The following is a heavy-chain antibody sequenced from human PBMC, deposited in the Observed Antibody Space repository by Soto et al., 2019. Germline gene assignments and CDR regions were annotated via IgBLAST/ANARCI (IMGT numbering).Heavy chain of an antibody. V-gene: IGHV3-11*01. Sequence: QVQLVESGGGLVKPGGSLRLSCAASGFSFSDYYMSWIRQAPGKGLEWISYISTSGSTLFYADSVKGRFTISRDNARNSRYLQISSLRAEDTAVYYCVRISVRPRAIRTAPGRWYFDLWGRGALATVSS. CDR1: GFSFSDYY. CDR2: ISTSGSTL. J-gene: IGHJ2*01. D-gene: IGHD1-1*01. CDR3: VRISVRPRAIRTAPGRWYFDL.